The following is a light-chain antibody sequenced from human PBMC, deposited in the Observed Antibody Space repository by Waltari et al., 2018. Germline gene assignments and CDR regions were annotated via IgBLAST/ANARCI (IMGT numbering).Light chain of an antibody. CDR3: SSYTSSSTRV. V-gene: IGLV2-14*01. Sequence: QSALTQPASVPGPPGQSITIPCTGTSSDAGGYNDGSWYQQHPGKAPKLMIYDVSKRPSGVSNRFSGSKSGNTASLTISGLQAEDEADYYCSSYTSSSTRVFGGGTKLTVL. CDR1: SSDAGGYND. CDR2: DVS. J-gene: IGLJ3*02.